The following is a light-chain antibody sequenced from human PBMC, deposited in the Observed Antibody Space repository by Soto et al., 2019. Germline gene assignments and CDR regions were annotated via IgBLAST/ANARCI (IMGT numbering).Light chain of an antibody. CDR3: AAWDDSLSGVV. V-gene: IGLV1-47*01. Sequence: QSVLTQPPSASGTPGQRVTISCSGSSSNIGSNYVYWYQQLPGTAPKVLIYRNNQRPSGVPDRFSGSKSGTSASLAISGLRSEDEADYYCAAWDDSLSGVVFGGGTKLIVL. J-gene: IGLJ2*01. CDR1: SSNIGSNY. CDR2: RNN.